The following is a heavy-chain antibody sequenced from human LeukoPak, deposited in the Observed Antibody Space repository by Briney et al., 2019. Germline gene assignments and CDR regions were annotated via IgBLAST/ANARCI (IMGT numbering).Heavy chain of an antibody. V-gene: IGHV3-30*19. CDR1: GFAFSSYG. CDR3: ASDRSYSSSPTGY. J-gene: IGHJ4*02. D-gene: IGHD6-13*01. Sequence: PGGSLRLSCAASGFAFSSYGMHWVRQAPGKGLEWVAVISYDGSNKYYADSVKGRFTISRDNSKNTLYLQMNSLRAEDTAVYYCASDRSYSSSPTGYWGQGTLVTVSS. CDR2: ISYDGSNK.